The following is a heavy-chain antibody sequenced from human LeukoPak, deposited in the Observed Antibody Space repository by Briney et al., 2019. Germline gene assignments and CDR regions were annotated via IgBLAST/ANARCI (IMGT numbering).Heavy chain of an antibody. V-gene: IGHV3-23*01. CDR1: GFTFSSYA. J-gene: IGHJ6*02. D-gene: IGHD6-19*01. CDR3: AKEVQYSSGDYGMDV. CDR2: ISGSGGST. Sequence: PGGSLSLSCAASGFTFSSYAMSWVRQAPGKGLEWVSAISGSGGSTYYADSVKGRFTISGDNSKNTLYLQMNSLRAEDTAVYYCAKEVQYSSGDYGMDVWGQGTTVTVSS.